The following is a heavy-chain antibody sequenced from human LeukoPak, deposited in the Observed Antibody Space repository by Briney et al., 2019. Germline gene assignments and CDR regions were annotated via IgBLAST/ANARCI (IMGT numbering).Heavy chain of an antibody. CDR3: ARAPRYSNSWFDP. Sequence: PSETLSLTCTVSGGSVTDYYWSWIRQSPGKGLEWIGYIYYTGTSYNPSLKSRVTISADTSKNQFSLKLISVTAADTAVYYCARAPRYSNSWFDPWGQGTLVTVSS. D-gene: IGHD1-26*01. CDR2: IYYTGT. J-gene: IGHJ5*02. V-gene: IGHV4-59*02. CDR1: GGSVTDYY.